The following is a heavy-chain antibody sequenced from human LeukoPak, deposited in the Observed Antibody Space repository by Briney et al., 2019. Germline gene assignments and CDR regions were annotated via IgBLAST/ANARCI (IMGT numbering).Heavy chain of an antibody. V-gene: IGHV3-53*01. Sequence: GGSLRLSCAASGFTVSSNYMSWVRQAPGKGLEWVSVIYSGGSTYYADSVKGRFTISRDNSKNTLYLQMNSLRAEDTAVYYCARGTTVTTLYYWGQGTLVTVSS. J-gene: IGHJ4*02. CDR1: GFTVSSNY. CDR2: IYSGGST. CDR3: ARGTTVTTLYY. D-gene: IGHD4-17*01.